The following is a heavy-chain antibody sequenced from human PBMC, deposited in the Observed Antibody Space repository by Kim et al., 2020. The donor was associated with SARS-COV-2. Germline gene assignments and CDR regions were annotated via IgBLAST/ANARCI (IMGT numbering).Heavy chain of an antibody. V-gene: IGHV4-39*01. CDR2: IYYSGST. J-gene: IGHJ5*02. CDR1: GGSISSSSYY. Sequence: SETLSHTCTVSGGSISSSSYYWGWIRQPPGKGLEWIGSIYYSGSTYYNPSLKSRVTISVDTSKNQFSLKLSSVTAADTAVYYCARHVQAYDYVWGSYPPGWFDPWGQGTLVTVSS. CDR3: ARHVQAYDYVWGSYPPGWFDP. D-gene: IGHD3-16*02.